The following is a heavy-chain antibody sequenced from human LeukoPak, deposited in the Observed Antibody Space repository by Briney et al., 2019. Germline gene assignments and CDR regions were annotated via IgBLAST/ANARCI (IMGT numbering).Heavy chain of an antibody. CDR2: IYASGNT. CDR3: AAGNEYSDF. J-gene: IGHJ4*02. D-gene: IGHD4-11*01. CDR1: GGSISSYY. V-gene: IGHV4-4*07. Sequence: PSETLSLTCTVSGGSISSYYWSWIRQPAGKGLEWIGRIYASGNTNYNPSLKSRVTVSMDTSKNHFSLELSSVTAADTAMYYCAAGNEYSDFWGRGTLVTVSS.